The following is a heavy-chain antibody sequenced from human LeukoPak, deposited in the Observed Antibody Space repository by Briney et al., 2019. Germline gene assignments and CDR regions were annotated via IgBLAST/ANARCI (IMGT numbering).Heavy chain of an antibody. CDR1: GFTFSSYA. Sequence: GGSLRLSCAASGFTFSSYAMSWVRQAPGKGLEWVSAISGSGGSTYYADSVKGRFTISRDNSKNTLYLQMNSLRAEDTAVYYCAKGANQGGVLGYCSSTSCPPDYWGQGTLVTVSS. J-gene: IGHJ4*02. CDR2: ISGSGGST. D-gene: IGHD2-2*01. V-gene: IGHV3-23*01. CDR3: AKGANQGGVLGYCSSTSCPPDY.